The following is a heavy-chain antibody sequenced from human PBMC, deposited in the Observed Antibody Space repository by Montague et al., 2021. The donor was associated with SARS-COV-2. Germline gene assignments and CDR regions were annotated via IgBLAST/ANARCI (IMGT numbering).Heavy chain of an antibody. V-gene: IGHV4-4*07. J-gene: IGHJ6*02. CDR1: GASVRTYY. Sequence: SETLSLTCTVSGASVRTYYWSWIRQSAGKKLEWMGRLYTSGSTYXXPSFKSRVTMSLGTSKNLFSLNLSSMTAADTAVYYCARDGADYSFAYYHEMDVWGQGIAVTVSS. CDR2: LYTSGST. CDR3: ARDGADYSFAYYHEMDV. D-gene: IGHD5-12*01.